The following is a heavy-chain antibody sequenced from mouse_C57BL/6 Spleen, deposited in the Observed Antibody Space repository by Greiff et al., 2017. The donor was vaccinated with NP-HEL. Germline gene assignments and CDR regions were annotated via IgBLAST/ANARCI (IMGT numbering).Heavy chain of an antibody. CDR3: TTTAGSLDCYAMDY. J-gene: IGHJ4*01. CDR2: IDPENGDT. CDR1: GFNIKDDY. V-gene: IGHV14-4*01. D-gene: IGHD1-1*01. Sequence: VQLQQSGAELVRPGASVKLSCTASGFNIKDDYMHWVKQRPEQGLEWIGWIDPENGDTEYASKFQGKATITADTSSNTAYLQLSSLTSEDTAVYYCTTTAGSLDCYAMDYWGQGTSVTVSS.